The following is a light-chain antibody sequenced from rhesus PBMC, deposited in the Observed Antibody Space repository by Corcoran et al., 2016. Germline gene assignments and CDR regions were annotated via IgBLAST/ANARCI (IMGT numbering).Light chain of an antibody. V-gene: IGKV1-18*01. J-gene: IGKJ4*01. CDR2: AAS. Sequence: DIQMTQSPSSLSASVGDRVTITCQASQGISNWLAWYQQKPGKAPKLLIYAASSLQSGVPSRFRGGGSGTDYTLTISSLQPDDVATYYCQQYKNSPLTFGGGTKVEI. CDR1: QGISNW. CDR3: QQYKNSPLT.